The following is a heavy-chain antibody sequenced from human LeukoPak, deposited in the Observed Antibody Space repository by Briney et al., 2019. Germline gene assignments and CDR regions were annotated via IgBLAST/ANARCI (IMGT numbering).Heavy chain of an antibody. Sequence: SETLSLTCTVSGGSISSYYWSWIRQPAGKGLEWIGRIHTSGSTNYNPSLKSRVTMSGDTSKNLFSLRLTSVTAADTAIYYCARDEGSDWYAYWGQGTLVTVSS. CDR2: IHTSGST. CDR3: ARDEGSDWYAY. D-gene: IGHD6-19*01. V-gene: IGHV4-4*07. CDR1: GGSISSYY. J-gene: IGHJ4*02.